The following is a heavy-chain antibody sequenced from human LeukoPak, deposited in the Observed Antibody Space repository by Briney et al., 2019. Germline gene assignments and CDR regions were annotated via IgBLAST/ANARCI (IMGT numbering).Heavy chain of an antibody. Sequence: GASVKASCKASGYTFTIYEFNWVRQAPGQGLEWLGYISPDTGNTGYAQKFQGRVTMTRDTSISTTYMELSSLTSEDTAVYYCARGPRFDPWGRGTLVTVSS. CDR2: ISPDTGNT. CDR3: ARGPRFDP. V-gene: IGHV1-8*01. CDR1: GYTFTIYE. J-gene: IGHJ5*02.